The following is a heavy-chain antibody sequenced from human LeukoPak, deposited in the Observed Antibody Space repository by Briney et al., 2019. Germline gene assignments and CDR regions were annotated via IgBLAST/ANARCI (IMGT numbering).Heavy chain of an antibody. D-gene: IGHD1-7*01. CDR2: ISSSSSTI. J-gene: IGHJ4*02. Sequence: GGSLRLSCAASGFTFGSYSMNWVRQAPGKGLEWVSYISSSSSTIYYADSVKGRFTISRDNAKTSLYLQMNSLRDEDTAVYYCARVKVWNYDYWGQGTLVTVSS. V-gene: IGHV3-48*02. CDR3: ARVKVWNYDY. CDR1: GFTFGSYS.